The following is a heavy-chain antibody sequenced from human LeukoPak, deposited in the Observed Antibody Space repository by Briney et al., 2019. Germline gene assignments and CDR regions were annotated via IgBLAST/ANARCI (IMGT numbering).Heavy chain of an antibody. CDR3: ARSYSSVFYYYMDV. J-gene: IGHJ6*03. D-gene: IGHD6-19*01. Sequence: SETLSLTCTVSGDSMRSTNDYWGWIRQPPRKGLEWIGNVYYIGNTYYNPSLKSRVTISVDTSKNQFSLKLTSVTAADTAVYYCARSYSSVFYYYMDVWGKGTTVTVSS. CDR2: VYYIGNT. CDR1: GDSMRSTNDY. V-gene: IGHV4-39*01.